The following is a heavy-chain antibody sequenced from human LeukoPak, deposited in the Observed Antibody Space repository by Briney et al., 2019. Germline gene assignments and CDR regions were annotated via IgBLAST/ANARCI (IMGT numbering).Heavy chain of an antibody. Sequence: PSETLSLTCAVYGGSFSGYYWSWIRQPPGKGLEWIGEINHSGSTNYNPSLKSRVTISVDTSKNQFSLKLSSVTAADTAVYYCAREGNCGGSCYDHNAFDIWGQGTMVTVSS. D-gene: IGHD2-15*01. J-gene: IGHJ3*02. CDR3: AREGNCGGSCYDHNAFDI. CDR1: GGSFSGYY. CDR2: INHSGST. V-gene: IGHV4-34*01.